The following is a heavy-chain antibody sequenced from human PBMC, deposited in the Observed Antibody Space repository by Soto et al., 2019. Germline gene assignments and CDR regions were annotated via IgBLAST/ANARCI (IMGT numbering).Heavy chain of an antibody. Sequence: EVQLVESGGGLVKPGGSLRLSCAASGFTFSSYSMNWVRQAPGKGLEWVSSISSSSSYIYYADSVKGRFTISRDNAKNPLYLQINILRAEDTAVYYCAKKDIVVVPAADRVFDYWGQGTLVTVSS. V-gene: IGHV3-21*01. CDR1: GFTFSSYS. J-gene: IGHJ4*02. CDR3: AKKDIVVVPAADRVFDY. D-gene: IGHD2-2*01. CDR2: ISSSSSYI.